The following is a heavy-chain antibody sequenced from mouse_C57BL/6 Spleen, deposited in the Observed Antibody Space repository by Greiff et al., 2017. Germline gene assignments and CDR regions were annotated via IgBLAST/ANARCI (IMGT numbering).Heavy chain of an antibody. D-gene: IGHD1-1*01. CDR3: ARENYGSSYYFDY. CDR2: INPSNGGT. Sequence: VQLQQPGTELVKPGASVKLSCKASGYTFTSYWMHWVKQRPGQGLEWIGNINPSNGGTNYNEKFKSKATLTVDKSSSTAYMQLSSLTSEASAVYYCARENYGSSYYFDYWGQGTTLTVSS. J-gene: IGHJ2*01. V-gene: IGHV1-53*01. CDR1: GYTFTSYW.